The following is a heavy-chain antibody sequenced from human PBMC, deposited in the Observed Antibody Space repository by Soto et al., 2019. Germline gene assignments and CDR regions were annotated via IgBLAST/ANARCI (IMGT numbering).Heavy chain of an antibody. CDR3: ASRYSGYDGFDY. V-gene: IGHV4-34*01. CDR2: INHSGST. D-gene: IGHD5-12*01. Sequence: SETLCLTCAVYGGSLSGYYWSWIRQPPGKGLEWIGEINHSGSTNYNPSLKSRVTISVDTSKNQFSLKLSSVTAADTAVYYCASRYSGYDGFDYWGQGTLVTVSS. J-gene: IGHJ4*02. CDR1: GGSLSGYY.